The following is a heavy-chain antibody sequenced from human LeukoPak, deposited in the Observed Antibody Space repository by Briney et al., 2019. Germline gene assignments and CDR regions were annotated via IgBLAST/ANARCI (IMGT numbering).Heavy chain of an antibody. CDR1: GGTFISYA. J-gene: IGHJ5*02. Sequence: GASVMVSCKASGGTFISYAISWVRQAPGQGLEWMGGIIPIFGTANYAQKFQGRVTITADESTSTAYMELSSLRSEDTAVYYCARWAWFGDYWFDPWGQGTLVTVSS. D-gene: IGHD3-10*01. CDR3: ARWAWFGDYWFDP. V-gene: IGHV1-69*13. CDR2: IIPIFGTA.